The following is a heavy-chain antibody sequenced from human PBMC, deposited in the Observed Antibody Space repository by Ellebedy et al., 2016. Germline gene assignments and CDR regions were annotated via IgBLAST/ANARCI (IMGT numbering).Heavy chain of an antibody. Sequence: SETLSLTCTVPGGSVSSVTYYWSWIRLHPGKGLEWIGYIHNSGLSYFNPSLKSRVTLSVDPSKNEFSLNLYSVTAADTAVYYCATKPNGEYYFDYWGQGTLVTVSS. CDR3: ATKPNGEYYFDY. D-gene: IGHD7-27*01. J-gene: IGHJ4*02. CDR2: IHNSGLS. CDR1: GGSVSSVTYY. V-gene: IGHV4-31*03.